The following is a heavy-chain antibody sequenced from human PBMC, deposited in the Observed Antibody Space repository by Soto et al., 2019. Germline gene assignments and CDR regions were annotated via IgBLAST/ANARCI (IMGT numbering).Heavy chain of an antibody. J-gene: IGHJ5*02. D-gene: IGHD5-12*01. V-gene: IGHV4-34*01. CDR2: INHSGST. CDR3: ARGRGWLQLSVRWFDP. Sequence: QVQLQQWGAGLLKPSETLSLTCAVYGGSFSGYYWSWIRQPPGKGLEWIGEINHSGSTNYNPSLKSLVTISVDTSKNQFSLKLSSVTAADTAVYYCARGRGWLQLSVRWFDPWGQGTLVTVSS. CDR1: GGSFSGYY.